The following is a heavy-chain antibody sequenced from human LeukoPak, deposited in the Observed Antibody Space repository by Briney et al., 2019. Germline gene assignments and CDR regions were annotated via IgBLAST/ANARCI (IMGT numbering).Heavy chain of an antibody. CDR2: INSDGSTT. Sequence: GGSLRLSCAASGFTFSAYWMHWVRQTPGKELVWVSAINSDGSTTNYADSVKGRFTISRDNAKNTVYLQMDSLRAEDTAVYYCARSRTYDILTGYYIGEYFDYWGQGTLVTVSS. CDR1: GFTFSAYW. V-gene: IGHV3-74*01. D-gene: IGHD3-9*01. CDR3: ARSRTYDILTGYYIGEYFDY. J-gene: IGHJ4*02.